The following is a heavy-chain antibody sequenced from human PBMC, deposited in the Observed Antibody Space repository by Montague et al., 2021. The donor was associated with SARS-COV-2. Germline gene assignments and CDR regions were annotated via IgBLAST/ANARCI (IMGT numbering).Heavy chain of an antibody. CDR2: ISSSSSYI. CDR3: ARDRDSSGWFDY. J-gene: IGHJ4*02. CDR1: GFTFSSYS. D-gene: IGHD6-19*01. V-gene: IGHV3-21*01. Sequence: SLRLSCAASGFTFSSYSMNWVRQAPGKGLEWVSSISSSSSYIDYXXSLKGRFTISRDNAKNSLYLQMNSLRAEDTAVYYCARDRDSSGWFDYWGQGTLVTVSS.